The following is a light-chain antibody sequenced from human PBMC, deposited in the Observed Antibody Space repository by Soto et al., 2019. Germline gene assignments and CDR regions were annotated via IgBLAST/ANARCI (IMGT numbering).Light chain of an antibody. CDR3: QQYNEWPPVT. J-gene: IGKJ4*01. CDR2: GAS. CDR1: QSVSSN. V-gene: IGKV3-15*01. Sequence: EIVMTQSPATLSVSPGERATLSCRASQSVSSNLAWYQQKPGQAPRLLIHGASTRATGIPARFSGSGSGTEFTLTISSLQSEGFAVYYCQQYNEWPPVTFGGGTKVDIK.